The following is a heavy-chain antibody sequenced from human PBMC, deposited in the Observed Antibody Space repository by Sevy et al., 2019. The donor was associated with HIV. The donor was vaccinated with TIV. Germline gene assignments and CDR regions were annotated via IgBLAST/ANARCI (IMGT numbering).Heavy chain of an antibody. J-gene: IGHJ6*02. V-gene: IGHV3-9*01. D-gene: IGHD1-26*01. CDR3: VKGVEGEYYYGMDV. Sequence: GGSLRLSCAASGFRFDDYAMHWVRQVPGKGLEWVSGITWNSVTLDYADSVKGRFTISRDNAKNSLYLQMNSLRAEDSAFYYCVKGVEGEYYYGMDVWGQGTTVTVSS. CDR1: GFRFDDYA. CDR2: ITWNSVTL.